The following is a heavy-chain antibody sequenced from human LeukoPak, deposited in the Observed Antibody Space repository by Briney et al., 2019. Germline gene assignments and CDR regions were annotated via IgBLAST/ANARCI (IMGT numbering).Heavy chain of an antibody. CDR2: IYSGGST. Sequence: GGSLRLSCAASGFTVSSNYMTWVRQAPGKGLEWVSVIYSGGSTYYADSVKGRFTISSDNSKNTLYLQMNGLRAEDTAVYYCASGGMGVFENWGQGTLVTVSS. CDR3: ASGGMGVFEN. CDR1: GFTVSSNY. D-gene: IGHD1-26*01. J-gene: IGHJ4*02. V-gene: IGHV3-53*01.